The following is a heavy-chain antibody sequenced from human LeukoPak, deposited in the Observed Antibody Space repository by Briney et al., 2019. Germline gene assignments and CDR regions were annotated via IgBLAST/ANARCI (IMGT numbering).Heavy chain of an antibody. CDR1: GYTGTSYY. Sequence: ASVKASCKASGYTGTSYYMHWVRQAPGQGLEWMGIVNPSSISASYAQKFQGRVTMTRDTSTSTVSMELSSLRSDDTAVYYCASVYQHGMDVWGQGTTVTVSS. J-gene: IGHJ6*02. CDR3: ASVYQHGMDV. V-gene: IGHV1-46*01. CDR2: VNPSSISA. D-gene: IGHD2-2*01.